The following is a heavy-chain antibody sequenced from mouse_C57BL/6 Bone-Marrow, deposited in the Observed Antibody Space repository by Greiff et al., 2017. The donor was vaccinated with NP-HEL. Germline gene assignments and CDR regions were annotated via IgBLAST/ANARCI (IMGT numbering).Heavy chain of an antibody. CDR2: IYPGDGDT. CDR1: GYAFSSSW. V-gene: IGHV1-82*01. Sequence: VQLQQSGPELVKPGASVKISCKASGYAFSSSWMNWVKQRPGKGLEWIGRIYPGDGDTKYNGKFKGKATLTADKSSSTAYMQLSSLTSEDSAVYVCERLLRRRFAYWGQGTLVTVSA. J-gene: IGHJ3*01. D-gene: IGHD1-1*01. CDR3: ERLLRRRFAY.